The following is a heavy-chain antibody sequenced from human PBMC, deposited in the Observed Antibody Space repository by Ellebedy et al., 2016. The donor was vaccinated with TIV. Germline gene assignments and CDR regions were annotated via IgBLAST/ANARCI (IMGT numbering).Heavy chain of an antibody. CDR3: ARDAALGYFDI. CDR1: GDSIGSDGSG. CDR2: IFYSGSS. D-gene: IGHD3-22*01. J-gene: IGHJ3*02. V-gene: IGHV4-31*03. Sequence: SETLSLTXTVSGDSIGSDGSGWTWVRQRPGKGLEWIGNIFYSGSSDYNPSLKSRVTMSIDTSKSQFSLKLSSVTAADTAVYFCARDAALGYFDIWGQGTMVTVSS.